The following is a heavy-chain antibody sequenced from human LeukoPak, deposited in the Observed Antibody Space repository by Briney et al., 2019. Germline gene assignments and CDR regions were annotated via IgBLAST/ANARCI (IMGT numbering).Heavy chain of an antibody. CDR1: GFTFSSYS. J-gene: IGHJ6*02. CDR3: AGPLRSNYYYTMDV. V-gene: IGHV3-21*01. D-gene: IGHD1-14*01. Sequence: GGSLRLSCAASGFTFSSYSMNWVRQAPGKGLEWVSSISSSSSYIYYADSVKGRFTISRDNAKNSLYLQMNSLRAEDTAVYYCAGPLRSNYYYTMDVWAQGTTVTVSS. CDR2: ISSSSSYI.